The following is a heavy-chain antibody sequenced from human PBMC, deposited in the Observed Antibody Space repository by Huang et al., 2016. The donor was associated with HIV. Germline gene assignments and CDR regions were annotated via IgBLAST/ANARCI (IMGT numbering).Heavy chain of an antibody. CDR2: IIPVFNTA. J-gene: IGHJ6*03. D-gene: IGHD2-15*01. CDR1: GGTFTGYV. V-gene: IGHV1-69*13. Sequence: QVQLVQSGAEVKKPGSSVKVSCKASGGTFTGYVISWVRQAPGQGLEWMGGIIPVFNTAHYAQKFQGRVTITADESTSTAYMELSRLGSEDTAVYYCARGDCSSGSCYSLYYSYYMDVWGKGTTVTVSS. CDR3: ARGDCSSGSCYSLYYSYYMDV.